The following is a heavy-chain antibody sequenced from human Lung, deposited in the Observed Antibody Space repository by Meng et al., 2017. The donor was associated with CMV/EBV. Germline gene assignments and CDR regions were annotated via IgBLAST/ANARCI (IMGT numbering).Heavy chain of an antibody. CDR3: ATVGLDQRFDN. CDR2: IHPGDSET. CDR1: GHTFTTSW. D-gene: IGHD1/OR15-1a*01. Sequence: GESLKISCKGSGHTFTTSWITWVRQMPGKGLEWMGVIHPGDSETRYSPSSHGDVTISAAMSLSVAYLQWSSLKASDTAIFYCATVGLDQRFDNWGQGTLVTVSS. J-gene: IGHJ4*02. V-gene: IGHV5-51*01.